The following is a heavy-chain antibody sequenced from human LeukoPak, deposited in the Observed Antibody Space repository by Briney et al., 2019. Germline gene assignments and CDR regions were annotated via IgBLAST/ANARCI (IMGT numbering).Heavy chain of an antibody. CDR1: GFTVSSNY. V-gene: IGHV3-21*01. CDR2: ISSSSSYI. CDR3: ARDHRMPAAGSDY. Sequence: GGSLRLSCAASGFTVSSNYMSWVRQAPGKGLEWVSSISSSSSYIYYADSVKGRFTISRDNAKNSLYLQMNSLRAEDTAVYYCARDHRMPAAGSDYWGQGTLVTVSS. D-gene: IGHD6-13*01. J-gene: IGHJ4*02.